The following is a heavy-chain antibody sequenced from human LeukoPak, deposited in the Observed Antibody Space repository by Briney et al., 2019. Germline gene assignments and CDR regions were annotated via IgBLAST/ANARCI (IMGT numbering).Heavy chain of an antibody. J-gene: IGHJ2*01. CDR1: GFTFSPYS. CDR3: AKFHSPGRVTHFYWYFDL. V-gene: IGHV3-23*01. D-gene: IGHD2-21*02. CDR2: ISGSGGST. Sequence: GGSLRLSCAASGFTFSPYSMNWVRQAPGKGLEWVSTISGSGGSTDYADSVKGRFTLSRDNSKNTLFLQVNSLRADDTAVYYCAKFHSPGRVTHFYWYFDLWGRGTLVTASS.